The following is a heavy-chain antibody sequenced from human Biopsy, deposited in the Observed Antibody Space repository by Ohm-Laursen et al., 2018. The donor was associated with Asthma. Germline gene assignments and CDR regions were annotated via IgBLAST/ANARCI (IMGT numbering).Heavy chain of an antibody. V-gene: IGHV3-7*01. D-gene: IGHD3-16*01. Sequence: SLRLSCSASGFTFGDYWMSWVRQVPGKGLEWVANIKHDGTEKNHGDSLKGRFTISRDNARNSLYLQMNSLRAEDTAVYYCARTCEGGRPYHAEHYQLWGQGTLVTVSS. CDR2: IKHDGTEK. J-gene: IGHJ1*01. CDR1: GFTFGDYW. CDR3: ARTCEGGRPYHAEHYQL.